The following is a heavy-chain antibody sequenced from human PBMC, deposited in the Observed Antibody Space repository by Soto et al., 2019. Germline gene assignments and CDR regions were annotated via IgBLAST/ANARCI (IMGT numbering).Heavy chain of an antibody. CDR3: ARGVPAAHDRIDDI. CDR1: GYIFTAYD. V-gene: IGHV1-2*02. CDR2: INPNSGDT. Sequence: ASVKVSCKASGYIFTAYDLHWVRQARGQGLEWMAWINPNSGDTKRVEKFQGRVTLTWDTTITTAYMELTGLTSDDTAIYYCARGVPAAHDRIDDIWGQGTLVTVSS. D-gene: IGHD6-25*01. J-gene: IGHJ4*02.